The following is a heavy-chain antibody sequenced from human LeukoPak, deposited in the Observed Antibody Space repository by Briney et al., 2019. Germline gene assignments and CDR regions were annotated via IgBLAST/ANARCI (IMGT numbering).Heavy chain of an antibody. J-gene: IGHJ4*02. CDR2: IWYDGSNK. CDR3: ARSSDYDSSSSFDY. D-gene: IGHD3-22*01. Sequence: GGSLRLSCAASGFTFSSYGMHWVRQAPGKGLEWVAVIWYDGSNKYYADSVKGRFTISRDNSKNTLYLQMNSLRAEDTAVYYCARSSDYDSSSSFDYWGQGTLVTVSS. CDR1: GFTFSSYG. V-gene: IGHV3-33*01.